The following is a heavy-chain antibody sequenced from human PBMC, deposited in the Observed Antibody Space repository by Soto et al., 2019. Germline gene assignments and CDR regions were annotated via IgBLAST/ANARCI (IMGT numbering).Heavy chain of an antibody. J-gene: IGHJ3*02. CDR2: ISYSGRT. CDR1: GGSISGNGYY. CDR3: ARGSIFGVVLNAFDI. D-gene: IGHD3-3*01. Sequence: QVQLQESGPGLVKPSQTLSLTCAVSGGSISGNGYYWNWIRQHPGKGLEWIGYISYSGRTFYSPSLKSRVTTPLDTSKNPFSLKLSSVTAADTAIYYCARGSIFGVVLNAFDIWGQGTMVAVSS. V-gene: IGHV4-31*11.